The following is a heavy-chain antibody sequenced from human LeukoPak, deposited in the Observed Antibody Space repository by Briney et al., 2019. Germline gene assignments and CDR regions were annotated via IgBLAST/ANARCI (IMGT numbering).Heavy chain of an antibody. CDR3: ARLLSLYQLPTYMDV. J-gene: IGHJ6*03. D-gene: IGHD2-2*01. V-gene: IGHV3-21*01. Sequence: PGGSLRLSCAASGFTFSSYSMNWVRQAPGKGLEWVSSISSSSSYIYYADSVKGRFTISRDNAENSLYLQMNSLRAEDTAVYYCARLLSLYQLPTYMDVWGKGTAVTVSS. CDR2: ISSSSSYI. CDR1: GFTFSSYS.